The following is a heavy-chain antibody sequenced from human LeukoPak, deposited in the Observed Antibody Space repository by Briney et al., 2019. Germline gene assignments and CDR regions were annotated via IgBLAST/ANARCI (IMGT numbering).Heavy chain of an antibody. CDR3: AREGIMVRGVITADY. D-gene: IGHD3-10*01. Sequence: PSETLSLICTVSGGSISSSSYYWGWIRQPPGKGLEWIGSIYYRGSTSYSPSLKSRVTISVDTSKNQFSLKLSSVTAADTAVYYCAREGIMVRGVITADYWGQGALVTVSS. V-gene: IGHV4-39*02. CDR2: IYYRGST. CDR1: GGSISSSSYY. J-gene: IGHJ4*02.